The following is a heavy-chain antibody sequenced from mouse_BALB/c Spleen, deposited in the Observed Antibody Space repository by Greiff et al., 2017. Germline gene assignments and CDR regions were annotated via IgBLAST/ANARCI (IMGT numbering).Heavy chain of an antibody. V-gene: IGHV5-6-3*01. D-gene: IGHD2-4*01. CDR2: INSNGGST. CDR3: ARERGSTMITTRFAY. Sequence: EVHLVESGGGLVQPGGSLKLSCAASGFTFSSYGMSWVRQTPDKRLELVATINSNGGSTYYPDSVKGRFTISRDNAKNTLYLQMSSLKSEDTAMYYCARERGSTMITTRFAYWGQGTLVTVSA. J-gene: IGHJ3*01. CDR1: GFTFSSYG.